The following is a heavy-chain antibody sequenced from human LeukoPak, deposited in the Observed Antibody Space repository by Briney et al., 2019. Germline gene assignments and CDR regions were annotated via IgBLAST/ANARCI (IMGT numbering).Heavy chain of an antibody. J-gene: IGHJ4*02. CDR1: GFTVSSNY. D-gene: IGHD3-22*01. V-gene: IGHV3-53*05. CDR2: IYSGGST. CDR3: AKGYDSSGQISRPFHFDY. Sequence: GGSLRLSCAASGFTVSSNYMSWVRQAPGKGLEWVSVIYSGGSTYYADSVKGRFTISRDNSKNTLYLQMNSLRVEDSALYYCAKGYDSSGQISRPFHFDYRGQGTLVTVSS.